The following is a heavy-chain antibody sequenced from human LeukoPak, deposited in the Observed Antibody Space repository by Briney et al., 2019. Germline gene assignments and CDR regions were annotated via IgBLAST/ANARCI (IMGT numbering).Heavy chain of an antibody. CDR2: IYYSGST. V-gene: IGHV4-59*08. Sequence: SETLSLTCTVSGGSINSYYWSWIRQPPGKGLEWIGYIYYSGSTNYNPSLKSRVTISVDTSKNQFSLKLNSVTAADTAVYFCAKYGKSGWSIDNWGQGTLVTVSS. J-gene: IGHJ4*02. CDR3: AKYGKSGWSIDN. CDR1: GGSINSYY. D-gene: IGHD6-19*01.